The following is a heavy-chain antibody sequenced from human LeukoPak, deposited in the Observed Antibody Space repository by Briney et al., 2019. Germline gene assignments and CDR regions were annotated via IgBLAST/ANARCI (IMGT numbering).Heavy chain of an antibody. CDR1: GFTFSSYA. Sequence: PGGSLRLSCAASGFTFSSYAMSWVRQAPGKGLEWVAVISYDGSNKYYADSVKGRFTISRDNSKNTLYLQMNSLRAEDTAVYYCAKEDSSSWLDYWGQGTLVTVSS. J-gene: IGHJ4*02. V-gene: IGHV3-30*18. CDR3: AKEDSSSWLDY. D-gene: IGHD6-13*01. CDR2: ISYDGSNK.